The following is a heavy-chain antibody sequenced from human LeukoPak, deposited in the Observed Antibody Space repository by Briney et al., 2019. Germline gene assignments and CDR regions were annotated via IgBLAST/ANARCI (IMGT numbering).Heavy chain of an antibody. CDR2: IIPIFGTA. CDR1: GGTFSSYA. V-gene: IGHV1-69*05. J-gene: IGHJ6*03. Sequence: ASVKVSCKASGGTFSSYAISWVRQAPGQGLEWMGRIIPIFGTANYAQKFQGRVTITTDESTSTAYMELSSLRSEDTAVYYCASGGRISTIFGVVITPFYYYYYMDVWRKGTTVTVSS. CDR3: ASGGRISTIFGVVITPFYYYYYMDV. D-gene: IGHD3-3*01.